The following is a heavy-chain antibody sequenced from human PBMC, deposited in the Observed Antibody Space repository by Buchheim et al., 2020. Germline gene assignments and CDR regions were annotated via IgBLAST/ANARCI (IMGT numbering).Heavy chain of an antibody. CDR3: AKANKLGTAMGQEPPFDY. CDR2: ISYDGSNK. CDR1: GFTFSSYG. Sequence: QVQLVESGGGVVQPGRSLRLSCAASGFTFSSYGMHWVRQAPGKGLEWVAVISYDGSNKYYADSVKGRFTIPRDNSKNTLYLQMNSLRAEDTAVYYCAKANKLGTAMGQEPPFDYWGQGTL. J-gene: IGHJ4*02. V-gene: IGHV3-30*18. D-gene: IGHD5-18*01.